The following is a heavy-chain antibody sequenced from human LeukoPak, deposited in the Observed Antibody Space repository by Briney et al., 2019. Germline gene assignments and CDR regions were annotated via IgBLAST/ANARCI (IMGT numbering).Heavy chain of an antibody. CDR2: TYYRSKWYN. Sequence: SQTVSLTCAISGDSVSSNSAAWNWIRQSPSRGLEWLGRTYYRSKWYNDYAVSVKSRITINPDTSKNQFSLQLNSVTPEDTAVYYCARVPGSGWYLDYYYYGMDVWGQGTTVTVSS. D-gene: IGHD6-19*01. J-gene: IGHJ6*02. CDR1: GDSVSSNSAA. V-gene: IGHV6-1*01. CDR3: ARVPGSGWYLDYYYYGMDV.